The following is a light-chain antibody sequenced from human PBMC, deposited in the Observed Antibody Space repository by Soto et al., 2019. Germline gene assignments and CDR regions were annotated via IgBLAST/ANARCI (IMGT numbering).Light chain of an antibody. V-gene: IGKV1-39*01. CDR3: QQSFNPLT. CDR1: QSISTY. CDR2: SAS. Sequence: DIQMTQSPSSLSASVGDRVTITCRASQSISTYVSWYQHRPGKAPNLLIYSASTLQSGVPPRFSGSGSGTYFTLNISSLQADDFANYYCQQSFNPLTFGGGTKVEIE. J-gene: IGKJ4*01.